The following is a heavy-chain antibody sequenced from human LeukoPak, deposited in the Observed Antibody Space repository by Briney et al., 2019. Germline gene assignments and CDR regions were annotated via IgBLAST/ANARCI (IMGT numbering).Heavy chain of an antibody. CDR2: ISGSGGST. CDR3: AKTRREPNYYFDY. D-gene: IGHD1-26*01. Sequence: PGGSLRLSCAASGFTFSSYAMSWVRQAPGKGLEWVSAISGSGGSTYYADSVKGRFTISRDNSKNTLYLQMNSLRAEDMAVYYCAKTRREPNYYFDYWGQGTLVTVSS. V-gene: IGHV3-23*01. CDR1: GFTFSSYA. J-gene: IGHJ4*02.